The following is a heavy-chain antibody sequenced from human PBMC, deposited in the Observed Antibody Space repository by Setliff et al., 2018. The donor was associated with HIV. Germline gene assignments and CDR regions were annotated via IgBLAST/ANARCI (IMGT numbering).Heavy chain of an antibody. CDR3: ARHGHFYDSSSSDAFDI. CDR2: VSYSGST. Sequence: SETLSLTCNVSGGSISTYYWSWIRQPPGKGLEWLGYVSYSGSTNFNPSLESRLAMSVDMSKNHFSLKLRSVTAADTAVYYCARHGHFYDSSSSDAFDIWGHGTMGTVS. CDR1: GGSISTYY. V-gene: IGHV4-59*08. J-gene: IGHJ3*02. D-gene: IGHD3-22*01.